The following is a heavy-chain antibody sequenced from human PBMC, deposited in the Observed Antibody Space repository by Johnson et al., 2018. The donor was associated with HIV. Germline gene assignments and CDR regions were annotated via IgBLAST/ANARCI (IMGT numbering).Heavy chain of an antibody. Sequence: QVQLVESGGGVVQPGRSLRLSCAASGFTFSTYTLHWVRLAPGKGLEWVAVISYDGSNKYYADSVKGRFDISRDNSKNTLYLQMNSLRAEDTALYYCARDTKVPRYNWNDGAFDIWGQGTMVTVSS. CDR1: GFTFSTYT. CDR3: ARDTKVPRYNWNDGAFDI. CDR2: ISYDGSNK. D-gene: IGHD1-1*01. V-gene: IGHV3-30*09. J-gene: IGHJ3*02.